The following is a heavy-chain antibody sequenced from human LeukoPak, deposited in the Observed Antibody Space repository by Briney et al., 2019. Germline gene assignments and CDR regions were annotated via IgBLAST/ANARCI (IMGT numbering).Heavy chain of an antibody. J-gene: IGHJ6*03. D-gene: IGHD3-10*01. CDR2: IIPIFGTA. CDR3: ASGPPLGDYYHYMDV. CDR1: GGTFSSYA. Sequence: SVKVSCKASGGTFSSYAISWVRQAPGQGLEWMGGIIPIFGTANYAQKFQGRVTITADESTSTAYIELSSLRSEDTAVYYCASGPPLGDYYHYMDVWGKGTTVTISS. V-gene: IGHV1-69*13.